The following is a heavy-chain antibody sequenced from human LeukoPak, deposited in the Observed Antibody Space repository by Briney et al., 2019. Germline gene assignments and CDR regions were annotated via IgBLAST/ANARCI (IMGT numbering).Heavy chain of an antibody. Sequence: GGSLRLSCAASGFVFSDYYMSWIRQTPGKGLDWVSYISGLGSSIYYADSVKGRFTISRDNAKNSLYLQMNGLRAEDTAVYYCARVSPLYAGGEDAFDFWGQGTLVTVSS. V-gene: IGHV3-11*04. CDR1: GFVFSDYY. D-gene: IGHD2-8*02. J-gene: IGHJ3*01. CDR2: ISGLGSSI. CDR3: ARVSPLYAGGEDAFDF.